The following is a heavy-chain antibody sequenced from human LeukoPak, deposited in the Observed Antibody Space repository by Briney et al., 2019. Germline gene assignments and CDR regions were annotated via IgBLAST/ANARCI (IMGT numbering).Heavy chain of an antibody. D-gene: IGHD6-13*01. CDR1: GFTFSSYW. Sequence: PGGSLRLSCAASGFTFSSYWMSWVRQAPGKGLEWVANIKQDGSEKYYVDSVKGRFTISRDNAKNSLYLQMNSLRAEDTAVYYCARVLGAAALQLYFDYWGQGTLVTVSS. V-gene: IGHV3-7*03. J-gene: IGHJ4*02. CDR3: ARVLGAAALQLYFDY. CDR2: IKQDGSEK.